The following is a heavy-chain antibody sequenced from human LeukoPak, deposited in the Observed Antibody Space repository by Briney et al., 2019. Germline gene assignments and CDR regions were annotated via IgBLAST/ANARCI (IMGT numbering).Heavy chain of an antibody. CDR1: GGSISSYY. V-gene: IGHV4-4*07. CDR2: IYTSGST. D-gene: IGHD2-15*01. J-gene: IGHJ3*02. CDR3: ARAVAYCSGGSCLKGAFDI. Sequence: SETLSLTCTVSGGSISSYYWSLIRQPAGKGLEWIGRIYTSGSTNYNPSLKSRVTMSVDTSKNQFSLKLSSVTAADTAVYYCARAVAYCSGGSCLKGAFDIWGQGTMVTVSS.